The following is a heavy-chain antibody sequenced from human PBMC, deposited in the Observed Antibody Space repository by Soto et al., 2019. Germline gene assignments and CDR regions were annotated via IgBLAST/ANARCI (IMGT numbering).Heavy chain of an antibody. CDR2: IYPGDSDT. Sequence: PGESLKISCKGSGYSFTSYWISWVRQMPGKGLEWMGIIYPGDSDTRYSPAFQGQVTISVDKSTSTAYLQWRSLKASDTAMYFCARKAPYGPSGKYHDYWGQGTRVTVPS. J-gene: IGHJ4*02. CDR1: GYSFTSYW. V-gene: IGHV5-51*01. CDR3: ARKAPYGPSGKYHDY. D-gene: IGHD2-15*01.